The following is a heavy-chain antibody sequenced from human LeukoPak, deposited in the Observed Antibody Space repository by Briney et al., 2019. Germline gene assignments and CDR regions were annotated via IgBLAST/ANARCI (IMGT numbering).Heavy chain of an antibody. CDR2: IYPGDSDT. CDR1: GYSFTSYW. CDR3: ARIEDSSGWPYGGVDY. J-gene: IGHJ4*02. V-gene: IGHV5-51*01. D-gene: IGHD6-19*01. Sequence: GESLKISCKGSGYSFTSYWIGWVRQMPGKGLEWMGIIYPGDSDTRYSPSFQGQVTISADKSISTAYLQWSSLKASDTAMYYCARIEDSSGWPYGGVDYWGQGTLVTVSS.